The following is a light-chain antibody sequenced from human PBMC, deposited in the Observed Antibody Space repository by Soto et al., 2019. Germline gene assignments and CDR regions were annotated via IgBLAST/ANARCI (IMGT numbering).Light chain of an antibody. Sequence: QAVVTQPHSGSGAPGQRGTISCTGSSSNIGAGYDVHWYQQLPGTAPKLLIYGNSNRPSGVPDRFSGSKSGTSASLAITGLQADDEADYYCQSYDSSLSGVVFGGGTKLTVL. J-gene: IGLJ2*01. V-gene: IGLV1-40*01. CDR2: GNS. CDR3: QSYDSSLSGVV. CDR1: SSNIGAGYD.